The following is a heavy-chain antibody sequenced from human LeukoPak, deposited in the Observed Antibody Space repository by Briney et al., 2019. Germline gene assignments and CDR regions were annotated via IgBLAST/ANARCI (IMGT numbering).Heavy chain of an antibody. V-gene: IGHV4-59*01. J-gene: IGHJ4*02. CDR3: ARTPGGHIVVVTASD. CDR1: GGSIGRYW. CDR2: IYYTGST. Sequence: SETLSLTCSVSGGSIGRYWWSWIRQPPGKGLEWIGYIYYTGSTNCNPSLKSRVTISLDMSKNRLSLKLSSVTAADTAVYYCARTPGGHIVVVTASDWGQGTLVTVSS. D-gene: IGHD2-21*02.